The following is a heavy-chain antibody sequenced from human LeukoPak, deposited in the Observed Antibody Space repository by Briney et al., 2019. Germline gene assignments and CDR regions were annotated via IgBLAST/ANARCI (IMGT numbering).Heavy chain of an antibody. D-gene: IGHD4-17*01. J-gene: IGHJ6*02. Sequence: SGPTLVNPTQTLTLTCTLSGFSLTTSGVGVGWIRQPPGKALEWLALIDWDDDKYYSTSLKTRLTISKDTSKNQVVLTMTNMDPVDTATYYCARDYGDYWGYYCYGMDVWGQGTTVTVSS. V-gene: IGHV2-70*01. CDR3: ARDYGDYWGYYCYGMDV. CDR1: GFSLTTSGVG. CDR2: IDWDDDK.